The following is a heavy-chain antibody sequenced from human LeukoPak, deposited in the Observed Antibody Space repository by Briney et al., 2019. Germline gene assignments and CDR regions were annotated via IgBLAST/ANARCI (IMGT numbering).Heavy chain of an antibody. CDR2: IHTSGST. CDR3: ARYGSGSYYAY. CDR1: GVSIRNYY. V-gene: IGHV4-4*07. J-gene: IGHJ4*02. Sequence: NSSETLSLTCTVSGVSIRNYYWTWIRQPAGKRLEWIGRIHTSGSTNYNPSLKSRVTISIDTSKNQLSLKLSSVTAADTAVYYCARYGSGSYYAYWGQGTLVTVSS. D-gene: IGHD3-10*01.